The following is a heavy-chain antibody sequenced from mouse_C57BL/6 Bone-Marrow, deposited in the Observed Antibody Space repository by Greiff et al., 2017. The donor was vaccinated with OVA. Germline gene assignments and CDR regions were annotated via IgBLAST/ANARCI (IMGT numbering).Heavy chain of an antibody. CDR3: TRGIYGNSWYFDV. CDR2: INPNNGGT. V-gene: IGHV1-26*01. Sequence: EVQLQQSGPELVKPGASVKISCKASGYTFTDYYMNWVKQSHGKSLEWIGDINPNNGGTSYNQKFKGKATLTVDKSSSTAYMELRSLTSEDSAVYYCTRGIYGNSWYFDVWGTGTTVTVSS. J-gene: IGHJ1*03. D-gene: IGHD2-1*01. CDR1: GYTFTDYY.